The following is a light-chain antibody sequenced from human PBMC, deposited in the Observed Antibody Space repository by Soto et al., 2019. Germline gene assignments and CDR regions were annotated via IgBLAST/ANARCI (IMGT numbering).Light chain of an antibody. CDR2: GAS. Sequence: EIVLTQSPGTLSLSPGERTTLSCRASQSVSSNFLDWYQQKPGQAPRLLIYGASSRATGIPDRFSGSGSGTDFSLTISSLEPGDLAVYYCQQYGSSPRTFGQGTKVDIK. V-gene: IGKV3-20*01. CDR3: QQYGSSPRT. J-gene: IGKJ1*01. CDR1: QSVSSNF.